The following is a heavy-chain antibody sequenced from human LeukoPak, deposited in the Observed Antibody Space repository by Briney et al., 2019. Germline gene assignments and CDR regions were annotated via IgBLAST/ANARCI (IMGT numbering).Heavy chain of an antibody. CDR2: INHSGST. V-gene: IGHV4-34*01. CDR1: GGSFSGYY. CDR3: ARELAINLQRAAAGL. J-gene: IGHJ4*02. D-gene: IGHD6-13*01. Sequence: PSETLSLTCAVYGGSFSGYYWSWIRQPPGKGLEWIGEINHSGSTNYNPSLKSRVTISVDTSKNQFSLKLSSVTAADTAVYYCARELAINLQRAAAGLWGQGTLVTVSS.